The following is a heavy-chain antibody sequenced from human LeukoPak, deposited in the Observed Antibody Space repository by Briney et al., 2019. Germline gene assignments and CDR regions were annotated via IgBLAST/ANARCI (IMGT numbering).Heavy chain of an antibody. J-gene: IGHJ4*02. V-gene: IGHV3-48*04. Sequence: GGSLRLSCAASGFTFSSYSMNWVRQAPGKGLEWVSYISGSSSSIFYADSVKGRFTISRDNAKNSLYLQMNSLRAEDTAVYYCARNRPPRDSSSSDFDYWGQGTLVTVSS. CDR1: GFTFSSYS. D-gene: IGHD6-6*01. CDR2: ISGSSSSI. CDR3: ARNRPPRDSSSSDFDY.